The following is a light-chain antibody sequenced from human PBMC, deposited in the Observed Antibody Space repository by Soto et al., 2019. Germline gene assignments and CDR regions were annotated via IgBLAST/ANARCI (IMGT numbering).Light chain of an antibody. V-gene: IGKV3D-11*02. CDR2: DKS. CDR1: QSVSSS. CDR3: QQRSNRLLT. Sequence: EIVLTQSPATLSLSPGERATLSCRARQSVSSSLAWYQQKPGQAPSLLIYDKSNMATDIPATFSGSGTGTDFPLTISSLETEDFAVYYCQQRSNRLLTFGGGTQVEIK. J-gene: IGKJ4*01.